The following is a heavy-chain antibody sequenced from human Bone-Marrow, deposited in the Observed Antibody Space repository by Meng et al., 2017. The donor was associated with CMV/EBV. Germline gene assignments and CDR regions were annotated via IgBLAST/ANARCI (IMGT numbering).Heavy chain of an antibody. CDR3: ARGSLGYCSSTSCYTSKIHPKYYFDY. CDR1: GGSISSYY. CDR2: IYYSGST. J-gene: IGHJ4*02. Sequence: SETLSLTCTVSGGSISSYYWSWIRQPPGKGLEWIGYIYYSGSTNYNPSLKSRVTISVDTSKNQFSLKLSSVTAADTAVYYCARGSLGYCSSTSCYTSKIHPKYYFDYWGPGKLVHGAS. D-gene: IGHD2-2*02. V-gene: IGHV4-59*01.